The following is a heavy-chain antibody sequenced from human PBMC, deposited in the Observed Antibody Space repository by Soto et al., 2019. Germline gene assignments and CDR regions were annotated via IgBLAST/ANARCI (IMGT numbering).Heavy chain of an antibody. CDR3: ARDRDYGSGSFFDY. CDR1: GFTFSSYD. J-gene: IGHJ4*02. CDR2: ISYDGSDK. D-gene: IGHD3-10*01. Sequence: SLRLSCAASGFTFSSYDMQWVRQAPGKGLEWVAVISYDGSDKYYADSVKGRFTISRDNSKNTMYLQMNSLRAEDTAVYYCARDRDYGSGSFFDYWGQGALVTVSS. V-gene: IGHV3-30-3*01.